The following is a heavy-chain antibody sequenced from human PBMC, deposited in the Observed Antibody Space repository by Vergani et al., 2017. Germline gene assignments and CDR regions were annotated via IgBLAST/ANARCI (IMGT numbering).Heavy chain of an antibody. Sequence: QVQLVQSGAEVKKPGASVKVSCKASGYTFTSYGISWVRQAPGQGLEWMGWISAYNGNTNYAQKLQGRVTMTPDTSTSTAYMELRSLRSDDTAVYYCARAPAPGWELPYYYYYGMDVWGQGTTVTVSS. CDR3: ARAPAPGWELPYYYYYGMDV. CDR2: ISAYNGNT. J-gene: IGHJ6*02. D-gene: IGHD1-26*01. V-gene: IGHV1-18*04. CDR1: GYTFTSYG.